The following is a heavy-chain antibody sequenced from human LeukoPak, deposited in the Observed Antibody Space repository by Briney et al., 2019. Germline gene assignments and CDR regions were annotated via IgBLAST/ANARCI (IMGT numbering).Heavy chain of an antibody. D-gene: IGHD2-8*01. CDR2: ISTSGGSS. V-gene: IGHV3-23*01. Sequence: GGSLRLSCAASGFTFSSYAMSWVRQAPGKGLEWVSGISTSGGSSSYADSVKGRFTISRDNAKNSLYLQMNSLRAEDTALYYCAKDTKKYCTNGVCYWHAFDIWGQGTMVTVSS. J-gene: IGHJ3*02. CDR3: AKDTKKYCTNGVCYWHAFDI. CDR1: GFTFSSYA.